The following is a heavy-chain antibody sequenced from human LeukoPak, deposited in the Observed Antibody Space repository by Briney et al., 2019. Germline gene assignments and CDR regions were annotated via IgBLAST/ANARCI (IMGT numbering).Heavy chain of an antibody. CDR2: ISSSGSTI. CDR1: GFTFSSYE. V-gene: IGHV3-48*03. D-gene: IGHD6-19*01. Sequence: PGGSLTLSCAASGFTFSSYEMNWVRQAPGKGLEWVSYISSSGSTIYYADSVKGRFTISRDNAKNSLYLQMNSLRAEDTAVYYCARGDSSGDYWGQGTLVTVSS. CDR3: ARGDSSGDY. J-gene: IGHJ4*02.